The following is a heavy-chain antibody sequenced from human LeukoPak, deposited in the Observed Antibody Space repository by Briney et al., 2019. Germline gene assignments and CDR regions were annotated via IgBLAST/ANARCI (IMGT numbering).Heavy chain of an antibody. CDR2: IYHSRST. CDR3: ASSRGVLLWFGELLKGEHWFDP. J-gene: IGHJ5*02. D-gene: IGHD3-10*01. V-gene: IGHV4-4*02. Sequence: SETLSLTCAVSGGSISSSNWWSWVRQPPGKGLEWIGEIYHSRSTNYNPSLKSRVTISVDKSKNQLSLRLSSVTAADTAVYYCASSRGVLLWFGELLKGEHWFDPWGQGTLVTVSS. CDR1: GGSISSSNW.